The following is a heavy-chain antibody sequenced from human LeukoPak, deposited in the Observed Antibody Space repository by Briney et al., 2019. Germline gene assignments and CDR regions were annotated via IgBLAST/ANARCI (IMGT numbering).Heavy chain of an antibody. J-gene: IGHJ5*02. CDR3: ATRADWFDP. V-gene: IGHV4-59*12. CDR2: VFHSGVT. Sequence: SETLSLTCSVSGDSITSYYWSWIRQPPGRGLEWIGYVFHSGVTNYNPSLKSRVTLSLGTSKNQFSLKLKSVTAADTAVYFCATRADWFDPWGQGILVTVSS. CDR1: GDSITSYY.